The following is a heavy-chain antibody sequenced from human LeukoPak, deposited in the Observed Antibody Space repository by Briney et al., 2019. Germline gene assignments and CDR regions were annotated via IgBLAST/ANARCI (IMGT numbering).Heavy chain of an antibody. V-gene: IGHV1-8*01. CDR1: GYTFTSYD. CDR3: AISTNYGGNSRRAPDAFDI. D-gene: IGHD4-23*01. J-gene: IGHJ3*02. CDR2: MNPTSGNT. Sequence: ASVKVSCKASGYTFTSYDINWVRQATGQGPEWMGWMNPTSGNTGHAQKFQGRVTMTRNTSISTAYMELSSLRAEDTAVYYCAISTNYGGNSRRAPDAFDIWGQGTMVTVSS.